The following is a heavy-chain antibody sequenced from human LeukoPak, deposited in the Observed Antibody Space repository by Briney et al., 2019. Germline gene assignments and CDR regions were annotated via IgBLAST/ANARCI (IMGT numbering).Heavy chain of an antibody. CDR3: AKSSRQLRAFDI. CDR1: GFTFSSYA. J-gene: IGHJ3*02. Sequence: PGGSLRLSCAASGFTFSSYAMSWVRQAPGKGLEWVSAISGSDGSTYYADSVKGRFTISRDNSKNTLYLQMNSLRAEDTAVYYCAKSSRQLRAFDIWGQGTMVTVSS. V-gene: IGHV3-23*01. D-gene: IGHD6-13*01. CDR2: ISGSDGST.